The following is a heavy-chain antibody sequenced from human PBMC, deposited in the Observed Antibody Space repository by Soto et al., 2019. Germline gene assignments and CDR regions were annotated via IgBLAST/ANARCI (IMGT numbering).Heavy chain of an antibody. CDR2: IYHSGST. CDR3: ARDGGGSCYSQCYYYYGIDV. J-gene: IGHJ6*02. Sequence: SETLSLTCAVSGYSISSGYYWGWIRQPPGKGLEWIGSIYHSGSTYYNPSLKSRVTISVDTSKNQFSLKLSSVTAADTAVYYCARDGGGSCYSQCYYYYGIDVWGQGTTVTVSS. D-gene: IGHD2-15*01. CDR1: GYSISSGYY. V-gene: IGHV4-38-2*02.